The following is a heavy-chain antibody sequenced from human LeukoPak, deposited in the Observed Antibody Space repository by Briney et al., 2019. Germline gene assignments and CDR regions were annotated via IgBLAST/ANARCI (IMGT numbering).Heavy chain of an antibody. Sequence: GGSLRLSCAASGFTFSSYAMPWVSQAPGKGLEWVAVISYDGSNKYYADSVKGRFTISRDNSKNTLYLQMNSLRAEDTAVYYCARGKAAARPDAFDIWGQGTMVTVSS. D-gene: IGHD6-6*01. CDR1: GFTFSSYA. J-gene: IGHJ3*02. V-gene: IGHV3-30-3*01. CDR3: ARGKAAARPDAFDI. CDR2: ISYDGSNK.